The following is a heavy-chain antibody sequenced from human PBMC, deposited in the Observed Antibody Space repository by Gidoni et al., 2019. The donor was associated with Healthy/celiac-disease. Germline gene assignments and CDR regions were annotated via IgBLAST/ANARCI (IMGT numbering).Heavy chain of an antibody. V-gene: IGHV4-30-2*01. J-gene: IGHJ4*02. Sequence: QLQLQESGSGLVTPSQTLSPTCAVSGGSIRSGGYSWSWIRQPPGKGLEWIGYIYHSGSTYYNPNLKRRVTISVDRYKNQFSLKLSSVTAADTAVYYCARGGDFWSGGWDYWGQGTLVTVSS. D-gene: IGHD3-3*01. CDR3: ARGGDFWSGGWDY. CDR2: IYHSGST. CDR1: GGSIRSGGYS.